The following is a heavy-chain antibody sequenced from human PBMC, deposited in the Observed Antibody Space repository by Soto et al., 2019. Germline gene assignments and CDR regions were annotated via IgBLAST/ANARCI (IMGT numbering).Heavy chain of an antibody. CDR2: VYNSGST. Sequence: PSETLSLTCTVSGGSISSNYWTWIRQPPGKGLEWIGYVYNSGSTNYNPSLKSRVTISEDTSKSQFSLKVNSMTAADTAVYYCARSRSAAAAGYTIDNWGQGILVTVSS. D-gene: IGHD6-13*01. CDR3: ARSRSAAAAGYTIDN. CDR1: GGSISSNY. J-gene: IGHJ4*02. V-gene: IGHV4-59*01.